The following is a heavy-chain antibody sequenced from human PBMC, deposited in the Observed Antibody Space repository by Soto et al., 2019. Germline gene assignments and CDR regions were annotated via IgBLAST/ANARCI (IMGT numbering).Heavy chain of an antibody. D-gene: IGHD3-22*01. CDR1: GYTFTSYY. CDR3: ARGLIYDSSGYYFDY. V-gene: IGHV1-46*01. Sequence: ASVKVSCKASGYTFTSYYMHWVRLAPGQGLEWMGIINPSGGSTRYAQKFQGRVTMTRDTSTSTVYMELSSLRSEDTAVYYCARGLIYDSSGYYFDYWGQGTLVTVSS. CDR2: INPSGGST. J-gene: IGHJ4*02.